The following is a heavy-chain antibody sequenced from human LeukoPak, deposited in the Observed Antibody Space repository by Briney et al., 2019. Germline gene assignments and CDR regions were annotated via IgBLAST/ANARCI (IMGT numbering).Heavy chain of an antibody. CDR3: ARIYCSGGSCYRRHYYYYYYMDV. CDR2: ISSSSSYI. D-gene: IGHD2-15*01. CDR1: GFTFSSYS. Sequence: GGSLRLSCAASGFTFSSYSMNWVRQAPGKGLEWVSSISSSSSYIYYADSVKGRFTISRDNAKNSLYLQMNSLRAEDTAVYYCARIYCSGGSCYRRHYYYYYYMDVWGKGTTVTVSS. J-gene: IGHJ6*03. V-gene: IGHV3-21*01.